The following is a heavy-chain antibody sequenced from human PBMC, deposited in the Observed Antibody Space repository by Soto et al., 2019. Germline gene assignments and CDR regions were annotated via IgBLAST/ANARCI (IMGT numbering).Heavy chain of an antibody. Sequence: QVQLVQSGAEVKKPGASVKVSCKASGYTFTSYDINWVRQATGQGLEWMGWMNPNSGNTGYAQKFTGGVTRTRNTSMSTACMELSSMRAEDTAVYYCARGLGRYCGGDCRGMDVWGQGTTVTVSS. J-gene: IGHJ6*02. V-gene: IGHV1-8*01. D-gene: IGHD2-21*02. CDR3: ARGLGRYCGGDCRGMDV. CDR1: GYTFTSYD. CDR2: MNPNSGNT.